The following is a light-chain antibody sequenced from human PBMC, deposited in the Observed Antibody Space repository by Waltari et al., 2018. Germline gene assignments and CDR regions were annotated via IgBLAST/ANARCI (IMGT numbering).Light chain of an antibody. CDR3: GTWDSSLSGAV. CDR2: EES. Sequence: QPVFTQPPSVSAPPGQTVTISCSGGPSTIGNNYVSWYRQFPGTAPKLLIYEESERPAGFPGRFSGSKSGTSATLDITGLQAGDEADYYCGTWDSSLSGAVFGGGTHLTVL. CDR1: PSTIGNNY. J-gene: IGLJ7*01. V-gene: IGLV1-51*02.